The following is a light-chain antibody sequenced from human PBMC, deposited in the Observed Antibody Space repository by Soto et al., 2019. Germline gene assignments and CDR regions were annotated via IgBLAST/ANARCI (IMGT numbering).Light chain of an antibody. CDR2: DAS. CDR1: HPINKN. J-gene: IGKJ1*01. CDR3: HQDNDWPSGA. Sequence: EIVMTQSPATLSVSPGDRATFSCRASHPINKNLAWYQQKPGLAPRLLIFDASTRAAGVPARFRGSGSGTEFTLTSSSLQSEDSAIYYCHQDNDWPSGAFGQGTKVEI. V-gene: IGKV3-15*01.